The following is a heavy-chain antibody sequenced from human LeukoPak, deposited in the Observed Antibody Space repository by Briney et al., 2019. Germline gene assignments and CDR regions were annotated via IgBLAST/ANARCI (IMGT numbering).Heavy chain of an antibody. CDR3: AREQARLFDY. CDR1: GDRVSGYNVA. Sequence: SQTLSLTCASFGDRVSGYNVAWDWIRQSPSGGLEWLGRPYYRWKRLNEYAVAMRSRVTIKPDTSMNQFSPQLNSVSAGDTAVYYCAREQARLFDYWGQGTLVTVSS. CDR2: PYYRWKRLN. V-gene: IGHV6-1*01. J-gene: IGHJ4*02.